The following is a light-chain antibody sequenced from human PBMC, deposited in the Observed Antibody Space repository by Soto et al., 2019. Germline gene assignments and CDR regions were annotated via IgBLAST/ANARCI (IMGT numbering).Light chain of an antibody. CDR2: YDS. CDR3: QLWDSGSAHVV. V-gene: IGLV3-21*04. CDR1: NIGNKS. J-gene: IGLJ2*01. Sequence: SYELTQPPSVSVAPGKTAKITCEGNNIGNKSVHWYQQKPGQAPVLVIYYDSDRPSGIPERFSGSNSGNTATLIISRVEAGDEADYYCQLWDSGSAHVVFGGGTKLTVL.